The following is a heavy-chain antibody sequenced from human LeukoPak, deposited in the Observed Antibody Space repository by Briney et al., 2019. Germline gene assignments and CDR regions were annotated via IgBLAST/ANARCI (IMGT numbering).Heavy chain of an antibody. CDR3: ERLQGAYSFDY. J-gene: IGHJ4*02. CDR1: GGSISSSY. D-gene: IGHD4-11*01. V-gene: IGHV4-4*07. CDR2: IKAGGIT. Sequence: PSETLSLTCTVSGGSISSSYWSWIRQPAGKGLEWIGRIKAGGITNYSPSLKSRVTLSVDTSKNQFSLKLSSVIAADTAVYYCERLQGAYSFDYWGQGTLVTVSS.